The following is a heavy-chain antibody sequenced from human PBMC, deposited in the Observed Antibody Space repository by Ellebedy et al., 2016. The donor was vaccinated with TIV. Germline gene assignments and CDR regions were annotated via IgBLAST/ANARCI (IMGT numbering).Heavy chain of an antibody. CDR1: GFSFRSYW. V-gene: IGHV3-7*01. Sequence: GESLKISCVGSGFSFRSYWMSWVRQAPGKGLEWVANMRQDGGGKYYVDSVKGRFTISRDNAKSSLYLQMNSVRAEDTAVYYCATDGSYGDHLSPAHAFEIWGQGTMVAVSS. J-gene: IGHJ3*02. CDR3: ATDGSYGDHLSPAHAFEI. CDR2: MRQDGGGK. D-gene: IGHD1-26*01.